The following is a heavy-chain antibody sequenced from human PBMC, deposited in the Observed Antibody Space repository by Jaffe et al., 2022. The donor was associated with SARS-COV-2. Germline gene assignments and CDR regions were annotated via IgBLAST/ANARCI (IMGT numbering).Heavy chain of an antibody. J-gene: IGHJ6*02. CDR3: ARDLGYCSSTSCYMNYYYYGMDV. Sequence: EVQLVESGGGLVQPGGSLRLSCAASGFTFSSYWMHWVRQAPGKGLVWVSRINSDGSSTSYADSVKGRFTISRDNAKNTLYLQMNSLRAEDTAVYYCARDLGYCSSTSCYMNYYYYGMDVWGQGTTVTVSS. V-gene: IGHV3-74*01. D-gene: IGHD2-2*02. CDR2: INSDGSST. CDR1: GFTFSSYW.